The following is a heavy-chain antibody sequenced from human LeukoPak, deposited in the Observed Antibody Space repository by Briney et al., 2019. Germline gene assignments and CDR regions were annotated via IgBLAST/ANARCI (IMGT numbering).Heavy chain of an antibody. CDR2: IDPSDSYT. V-gene: IGHV5-10-1*01. J-gene: IGHJ4*02. CDR1: GYSFTSYW. Sequence: GESLRISCKGSGYSFTSYWITWVRQMPGKGLEWMGRIDPSDSYTDYSPSFQGHVTISVDKSISTAYLQWSSLKASDTAMYYCARRDRYSWYSFDYWGQGTLVTVSS. D-gene: IGHD6-13*01. CDR3: ARRDRYSWYSFDY.